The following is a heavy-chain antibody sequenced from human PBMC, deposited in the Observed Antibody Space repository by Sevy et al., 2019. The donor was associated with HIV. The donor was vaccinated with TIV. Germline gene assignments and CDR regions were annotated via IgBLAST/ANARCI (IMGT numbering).Heavy chain of an antibody. Sequence: GGSLRLSCAASGFPFNDHAMHWVRQVPGKGLEWVSGISWNSRNIGYADSVKGRFTISRDNAGHFGYLDMNRLRPEDTAFYYCAKDINRGCDGVNCYSYYYYFYGLDVWGQGTTVTVSS. V-gene: IGHV3-9*01. CDR2: ISWNSRNI. CDR1: GFPFNDHA. J-gene: IGHJ6*02. D-gene: IGHD2-21*01. CDR3: AKDINRGCDGVNCYSYYYYFYGLDV.